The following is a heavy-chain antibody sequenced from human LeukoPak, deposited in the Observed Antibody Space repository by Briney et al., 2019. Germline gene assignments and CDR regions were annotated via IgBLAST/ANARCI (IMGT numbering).Heavy chain of an antibody. CDR2: ISDSGDST. CDR3: TKWSGFGND. V-gene: IGHV3-23*01. CDR1: GFTFSNAW. J-gene: IGHJ4*02. D-gene: IGHD3-10*01. Sequence: GGSLRLSCAASGFTFSNAWMSWVRQTPGKGLEWVSGISDSGDSTYYADSVKGRFTISRDNSRNTLYLEMNSLRAEDTAVYYCTKWSGFGNDWGQGTLVTVSS.